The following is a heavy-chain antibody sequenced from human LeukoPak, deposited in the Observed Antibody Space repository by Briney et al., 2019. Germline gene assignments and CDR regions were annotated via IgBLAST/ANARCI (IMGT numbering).Heavy chain of an antibody. CDR2: ISYDGSNK. CDR3: VRDPQDVFQTTYLDY. CDR1: GFTFSSYG. Sequence: GGSLRLSCAASGFTFSSYGMHWVRQAPGKGLEWVAVISYDGSNKYYADSVKGRFTISRDNSKNTVYLQMTSLRPEDTALYFCVRDPQDVFQTTYLDYWGQGTLVTVSS. V-gene: IGHV3-30*03. D-gene: IGHD1-14*01. J-gene: IGHJ4*02.